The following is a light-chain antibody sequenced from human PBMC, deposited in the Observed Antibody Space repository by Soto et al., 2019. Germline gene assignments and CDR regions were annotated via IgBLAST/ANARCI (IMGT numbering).Light chain of an antibody. CDR3: QQYNNWPFS. Sequence: EIVLTHSPGTLSLCPWETATLSCKASQSVSSSYLAWYQHKHGQAPRLLIYGASSRVTGIPDRFSGGGSGTDFTLTISSLEPEDFAVYFCQQYNNWPFSFGQGTRLEIK. CDR2: GAS. V-gene: IGKV3-20*01. J-gene: IGKJ5*01. CDR1: QSVSSSY.